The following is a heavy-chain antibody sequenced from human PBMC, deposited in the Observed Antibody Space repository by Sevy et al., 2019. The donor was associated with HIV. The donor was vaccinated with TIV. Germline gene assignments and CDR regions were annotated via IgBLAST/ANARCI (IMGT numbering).Heavy chain of an antibody. CDR3: NRITIFGVFISEDGVDV. D-gene: IGHD3-3*01. V-gene: IGHV4-39*01. CDR2: IYYSGST. CDR1: GGSISSSSYY. J-gene: IGHJ6*02. Sequence: SETLSLTCTVSGGSISSSSYYWVWIRQPPGKGLEWIGTIYYSGSTYYNPSLKSRVTITVDTSKNQFSLKLSSVTAADTAVYYCNRITIFGVFISEDGVDVWGQGTTVTVSS.